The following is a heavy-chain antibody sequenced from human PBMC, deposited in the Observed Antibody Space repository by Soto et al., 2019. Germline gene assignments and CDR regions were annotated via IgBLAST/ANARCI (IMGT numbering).Heavy chain of an antibody. CDR3: ARDNDRPQLGGNYYYILDV. J-gene: IGHJ6*02. CDR1: GGTFRNSV. D-gene: IGHD1-1*01. Sequence: QVQLEQSGAEVKKPGSSVKVSCKASGGTFRNSVISWVRQAPGQGLEWLGGIMPIFRTPDYSQKFQGRVTVTADESTSTAYMELRGLRSDETAVYYCARDNDRPQLGGNYYYILDVWGQGTTVTVSS. V-gene: IGHV1-69*12. CDR2: IMPIFRTP.